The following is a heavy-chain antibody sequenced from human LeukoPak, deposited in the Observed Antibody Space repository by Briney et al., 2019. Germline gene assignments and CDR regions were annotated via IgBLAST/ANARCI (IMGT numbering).Heavy chain of an antibody. CDR2: IYYSGST. CDR3: ARGVDYYDSSGSSGTLDY. Sequence: PSETLSLTCTVSGGSISSGDYYWSWIRQPPGKGLEWIGYIYYSGSTYYNPSLKSRVTISVDTSKNQFSLKLSSATAADTAVYYCARGVDYYDSSGSSGTLDYWGQGTLVTVSS. CDR1: GGSISSGDYY. D-gene: IGHD3-22*01. J-gene: IGHJ4*02. V-gene: IGHV4-30-4*01.